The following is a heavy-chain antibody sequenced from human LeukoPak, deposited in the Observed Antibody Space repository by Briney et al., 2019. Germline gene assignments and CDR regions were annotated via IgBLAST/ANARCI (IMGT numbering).Heavy chain of an antibody. J-gene: IGHJ6*03. Sequence: ASVKVSCKASGYTFTGYYMHWVRQAPGQGLEWMGWINPNSGGTNYAQKFQGRVTMTRDTSISTAYMELSSLRSEDTAVYYCARAGITMVRGVIGYYYYMDVWGKGTTVTISS. V-gene: IGHV1-2*02. D-gene: IGHD3-10*01. CDR2: INPNSGGT. CDR1: GYTFTGYY. CDR3: ARAGITMVRGVIGYYYYMDV.